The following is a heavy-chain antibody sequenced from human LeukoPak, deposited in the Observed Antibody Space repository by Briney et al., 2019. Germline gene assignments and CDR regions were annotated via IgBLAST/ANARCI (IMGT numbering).Heavy chain of an antibody. V-gene: IGHV3-74*01. CDR3: ARGGVYSTSAVDY. CDR2: ISSDGSST. J-gene: IGHJ4*02. Sequence: GGSLRLSCAASGFTFDDYTMHWVRHAPGKGLVWVSRISSDGSSTMDSVKGRFTISRDNAKNTLYLQMNSLRAEDTAVYYCARGGVYSTSAVDYWGQGTLVTVSS. CDR1: GFTFDDYT. D-gene: IGHD6-6*01.